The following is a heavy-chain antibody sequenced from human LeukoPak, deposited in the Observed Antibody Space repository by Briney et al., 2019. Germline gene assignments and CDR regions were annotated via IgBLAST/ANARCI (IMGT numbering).Heavy chain of an antibody. D-gene: IGHD3-22*01. CDR2: ISGSGGST. CDR3: AKAGYYYDSSGYWYFDC. J-gene: IGHJ4*02. V-gene: IGHV3-23*01. Sequence: GGSLRLSCAASGSTFSSYAMSWVRQAPGKGLEWVSAISGSGGSTYYADSVKGRFTISRDNSKNTLYLQMNSLRAEDTAVYYCAKAGYYYDSSGYWYFDCWGQGTLVTVSS. CDR1: GSTFSSYA.